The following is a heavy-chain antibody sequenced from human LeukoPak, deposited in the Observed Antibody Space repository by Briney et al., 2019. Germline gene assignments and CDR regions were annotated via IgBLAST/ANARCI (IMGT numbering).Heavy chain of an antibody. J-gene: IGHJ6*03. V-gene: IGHV3-48*01. CDR2: ISSSSSTI. D-gene: IGHD5-24*01. CDR3: ARADGNTWSSYYYYMDV. Sequence: GRSLRLSCTASGFTFSSYAMSWVRQAPGEGLEWVSYISSSSSTIYYADSVKGRFTISRDNAKNSLYLQMNSLRAEDTAVYYCARADGNTWSSYYYYMDVWGKGTTVTVSS. CDR1: GFTFSSYA.